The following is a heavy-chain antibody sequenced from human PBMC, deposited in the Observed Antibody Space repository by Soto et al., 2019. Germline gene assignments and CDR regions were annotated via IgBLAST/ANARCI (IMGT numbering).Heavy chain of an antibody. CDR2: ISGDGVTT. D-gene: IGHD3-9*01. J-gene: IGHJ4*02. V-gene: IGHV3-74*01. CDR3: AREYYGLLTGYYTDY. Sequence: EVQLVESGGDLVQRGGSLRLSCAASGFPFSSYWMHWVRHTPGKGLDWVARISGDGVTTYYADSVTGRFTVSSDNYKNTLTLQISGLRGEDTAVYYCAREYYGLLTGYYTDYWGQRTLVSVSS. CDR1: GFPFSSYW.